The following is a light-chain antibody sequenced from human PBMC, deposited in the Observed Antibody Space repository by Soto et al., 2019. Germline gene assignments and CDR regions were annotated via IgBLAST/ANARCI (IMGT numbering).Light chain of an antibody. J-gene: IGKJ2*03. CDR1: QSVSSF. Sequence: EIVMTQSPATLSVSPGERATLSCRASQSVSSFLAWYQQKPGQAPRLLIYGASTRATGIPARFSGSGSGTEFTLTISSLQSEDFATYYCQHLRTYPFSFGQGTKLDIK. V-gene: IGKV3-15*01. CDR2: GAS. CDR3: QHLRTYPFS.